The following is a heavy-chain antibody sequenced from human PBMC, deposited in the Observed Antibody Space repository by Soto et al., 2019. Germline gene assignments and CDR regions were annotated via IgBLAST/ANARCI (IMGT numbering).Heavy chain of an antibody. J-gene: IGHJ4*02. CDR2: ISHDGSQK. V-gene: IGHV3-30*18. Sequence: GGSLRLSCTASGFRFSSYAMHWVRQAPGKGLKWVAVISHDGSQKYYADSVKGRFTISRDNSKSTLNLQMHSLTAEDTATYYCAKDLNYYESSGYFDSWGQGKLVTVSS. D-gene: IGHD3-22*01. CDR1: GFRFSSYA. CDR3: AKDLNYYESSGYFDS.